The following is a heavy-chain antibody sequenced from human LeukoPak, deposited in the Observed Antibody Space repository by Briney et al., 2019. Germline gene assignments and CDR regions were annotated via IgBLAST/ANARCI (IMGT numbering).Heavy chain of an antibody. D-gene: IGHD4-23*01. CDR1: GFTFSSYG. J-gene: IGHJ3*01. CDR3: ARSGGGF. V-gene: IGHV3-7*01. Sequence: PGGSLRLSCAASGFTFSSYGISWVRQAPGKGLEWVANIKQDGSEKYYVDSVKGRFTISRDNAKNSLYLQMNSLRAEDTAVYYCARSGGGFWGQGTMVTVSS. CDR2: IKQDGSEK.